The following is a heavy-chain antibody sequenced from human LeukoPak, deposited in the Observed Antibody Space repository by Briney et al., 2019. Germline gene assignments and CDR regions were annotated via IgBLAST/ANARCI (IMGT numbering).Heavy chain of an antibody. CDR1: GGSISSYY. Sequence: SETLSLTCTVSGGSISSYYWGWIRQPPGKGLEWIGSIYYSGSTYYNPSLKSRVTISVDTSKNQFSLKLSSVTAADTAVYYCARDGNYGSGSYYRYWGQGTLVTVSS. V-gene: IGHV4-39*07. CDR2: IYYSGST. CDR3: ARDGNYGSGSYYRY. J-gene: IGHJ4*02. D-gene: IGHD3-10*01.